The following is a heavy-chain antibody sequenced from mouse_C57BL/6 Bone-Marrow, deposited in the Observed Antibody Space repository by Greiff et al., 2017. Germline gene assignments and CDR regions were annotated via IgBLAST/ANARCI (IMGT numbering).Heavy chain of an antibody. Sequence: EVQLQQSGPELVKPGASVKISCKASGYTFTDYYMNWVKQSHGKSLEWIGDSNPNNGGTSYNQKFKGKATLTVDKSSSTAYMELRSLTSEDSAVYYCARSRVYYDYDVGFACWGQGTLVTVSA. V-gene: IGHV1-26*01. CDR1: GYTFTDYY. J-gene: IGHJ3*01. CDR2: SNPNNGGT. CDR3: ARSRVYYDYDVGFAC. D-gene: IGHD2-4*01.